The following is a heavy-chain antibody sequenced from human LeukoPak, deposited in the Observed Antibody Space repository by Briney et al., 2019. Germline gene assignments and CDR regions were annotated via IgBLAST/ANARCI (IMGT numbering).Heavy chain of an antibody. CDR2: IGSNGDRT. D-gene: IGHD5-18*01. J-gene: IGHJ4*02. Sequence: GGSLRLSCSASGFTFSSYAMHWVRQAPGKGLEYVSAIGSNGDRTYSADSVKGRFTISRDNSKNTLYLQMSSLRAEDTAVYYCVIFKGYNYGDDYWGQGTLVTVSS. CDR1: GFTFSSYA. CDR3: VIFKGYNYGDDY. V-gene: IGHV3-64D*06.